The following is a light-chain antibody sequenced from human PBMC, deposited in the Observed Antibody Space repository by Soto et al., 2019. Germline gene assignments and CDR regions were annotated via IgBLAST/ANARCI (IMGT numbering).Light chain of an antibody. CDR2: AAS. J-gene: IGKJ5*01. CDR1: QSISSY. CDR3: QQSYSTPRIT. V-gene: IGKV1-39*01. Sequence: DIQMTQSPSSLSASVGDRVTITCRASQSISSYLNWYQQKPGKAPKPLIYAASSLQSGVPSRFSGSGSGTDFTLTISSLQPEDVATYYCQQSYSTPRITFGQGTRLEIK.